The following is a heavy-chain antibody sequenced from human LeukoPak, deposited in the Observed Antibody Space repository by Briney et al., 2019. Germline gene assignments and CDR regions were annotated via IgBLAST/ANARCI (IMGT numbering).Heavy chain of an antibody. J-gene: IGHJ4*02. D-gene: IGHD1-26*01. CDR1: GGSISSGDYY. CDR2: IYYSGST. Sequence: SETLSLTCTVSGGSISSGDYYWSWIRQPPGKGLEWIGYIYYSGSTYYNPSLKSRVTISVDTSKNQFSLKLSSVTAADTAVYYCARDARRWEQLPGYWGQGTLVTVSS. V-gene: IGHV4-30-4*08. CDR3: ARDARRWEQLPGY.